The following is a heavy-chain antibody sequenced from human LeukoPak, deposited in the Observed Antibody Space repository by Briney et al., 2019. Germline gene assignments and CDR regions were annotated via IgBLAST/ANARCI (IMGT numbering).Heavy chain of an antibody. Sequence: GGSLRLSCEAPGFNFTNYWMSRVRPAPGKGLEWVANIKQNGSEKYYVDSVKGRFTISRDNAKNSLYLQMNSLRGEDTAVYYCARDHCGSTSCYATYYYYGMDVWGKGTTVTVFS. V-gene: IGHV3-7*03. CDR1: GFNFTNYW. J-gene: IGHJ6*04. D-gene: IGHD2-2*01. CDR2: IKQNGSEK. CDR3: ARDHCGSTSCYATYYYYGMDV.